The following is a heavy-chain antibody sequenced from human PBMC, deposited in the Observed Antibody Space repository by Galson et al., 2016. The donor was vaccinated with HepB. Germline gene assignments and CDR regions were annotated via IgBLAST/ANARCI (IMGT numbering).Heavy chain of an antibody. V-gene: IGHV3-21*01. Sequence: SLRLSCAASGFTFRTHSMNWVRQAPGKGLEWVSSISSSSSYIYYADSVKGRFTISRDNAKNSLYLQMNSLRAEDTAVYYCARDAGGRWYPYNWFDPWGQGTLVTVSS. D-gene: IGHD6-13*01. CDR3: ARDAGGRWYPYNWFDP. CDR1: GFTFRTHS. J-gene: IGHJ5*02. CDR2: ISSSSSYI.